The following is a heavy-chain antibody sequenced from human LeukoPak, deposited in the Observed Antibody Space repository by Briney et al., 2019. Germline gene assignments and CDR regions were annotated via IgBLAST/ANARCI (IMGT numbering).Heavy chain of an antibody. D-gene: IGHD4-23*01. CDR3: AKETTVGHWYFDL. Sequence: GGSLRLSCATSGFTFSSYAMYWVRQAPGKGLEWVSAISGSGGNTFYGDSVKGRFTISRDNSKNMLFLQMNNLRAEDTAVYYCAKETTVGHWYFDLWGRGTLVTVDS. J-gene: IGHJ2*01. CDR1: GFTFSSYA. V-gene: IGHV3-23*01. CDR2: ISGSGGNT.